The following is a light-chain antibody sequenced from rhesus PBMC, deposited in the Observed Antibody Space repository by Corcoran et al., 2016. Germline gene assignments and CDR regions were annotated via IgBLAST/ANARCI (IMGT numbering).Light chain of an antibody. CDR2: GAS. J-gene: IGKJ1*01. V-gene: IGKV3-53*02. CDR1: QSVNSY. CDR3: QRYSNSPWT. Sequence: QVILTQSPAILSLSPGERATLSCRASQSVNSYLAWYQQKPGQAPKLLNYGASSRAPGIPDRFSGRGSGTEFTLTISSLGPEDFAVYYCQRYSNSPWTFGQGTKVEIK.